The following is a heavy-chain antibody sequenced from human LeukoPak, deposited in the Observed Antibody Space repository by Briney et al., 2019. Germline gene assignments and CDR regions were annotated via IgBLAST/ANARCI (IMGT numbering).Heavy chain of an antibody. CDR3: ARGFLDYYYGMDV. CDR1: GFIFSDYT. CDR2: INSGSSDI. J-gene: IGHJ6*02. V-gene: IGHV3-21*01. Sequence: PGGSLRLSCAASGFIFSDYTMNWVRQAPGKGLEWVSSINSGSSDIYYADSVKGRFTISRDNAKNSLYLQMNSLRVEDTAVYYCARGFLDYYYGMDVWGLGTTVTVSS.